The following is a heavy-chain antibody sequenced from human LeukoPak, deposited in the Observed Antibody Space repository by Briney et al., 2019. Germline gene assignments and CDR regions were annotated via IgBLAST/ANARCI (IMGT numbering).Heavy chain of an antibody. V-gene: IGHV3-48*04. Sequence: GGSLRLSCTASGVTLSSYGMHWVRQAPGKGLEWVSYISSSGSTIYYADSVKGRFTISRDNAKNSLYLQMNSLRAEDTAVYYCARDLAYCGGDCYSGYFDYWGQGTLVTVSS. J-gene: IGHJ4*02. CDR2: ISSSGSTI. CDR3: ARDLAYCGGDCYSGYFDY. CDR1: GVTLSSYG. D-gene: IGHD2-21*02.